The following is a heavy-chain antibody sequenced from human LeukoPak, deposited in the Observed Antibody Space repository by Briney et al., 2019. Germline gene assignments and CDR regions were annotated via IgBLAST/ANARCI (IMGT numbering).Heavy chain of an antibody. V-gene: IGHV3-21*04. J-gene: IGHJ3*02. CDR2: ITSGSSYI. CDR3: ARRDIVVVPAAIFGAFDI. Sequence: GGSLRLSCAASGFTFSSYNMNWVRQAPGKGLEWVSSITSGSSYIYYADSVKGRFTISRDNAKNSLYLQMNSLRAEDTALYYCARRDIVVVPAAIFGAFDIWGQGTMVTVSS. D-gene: IGHD2-2*02. CDR1: GFTFSSYN.